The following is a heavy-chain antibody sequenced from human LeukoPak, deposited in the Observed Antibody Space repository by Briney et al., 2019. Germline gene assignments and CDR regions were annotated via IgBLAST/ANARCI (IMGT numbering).Heavy chain of an antibody. CDR2: ISYDGSNK. CDR3: ARETGSAVGSTDFDY. D-gene: IGHD4-17*01. V-gene: IGHV3-30-3*01. J-gene: IGHJ4*02. CDR1: GFTFSGYA. Sequence: GGSLRLSCAASGFTFSGYAIHWVRQAPGKGLEWVAVISYDGSNKHYADSVKGRFTISRDNSKNTLYLQMNSLRAEDTAVYYCARETGSAVGSTDFDYWGQGTLVTVSS.